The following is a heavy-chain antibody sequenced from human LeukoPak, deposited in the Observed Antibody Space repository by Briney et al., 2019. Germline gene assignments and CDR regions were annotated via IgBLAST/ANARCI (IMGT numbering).Heavy chain of an antibody. CDR3: TVGQRGVVFSYVP. J-gene: IGHJ5*02. D-gene: IGHD2-15*01. V-gene: IGHV1-2*02. CDR2: INPKSGAT. Sequence: GASVKVSCKASGNTFTDYNMHWVRQAPGQGLEWMGWINPKSGATDYALKFQGRVTMTRDTSISTAYMELTRLRSDDTAVYYFTVGQRGVVFSYVPGGQRTLVTVSS. CDR1: GNTFTDYN.